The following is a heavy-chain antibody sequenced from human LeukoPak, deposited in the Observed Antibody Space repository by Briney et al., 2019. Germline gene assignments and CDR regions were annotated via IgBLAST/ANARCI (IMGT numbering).Heavy chain of an antibody. V-gene: IGHV1-2*06. CDR3: VWQKGGVTEIDD. Sequence: ASVKVSCKASGYTFTGYYIHWVRQAPGQGLEWMGRINPNSGGTNYEQKFEGRVTMTRDTSISTAYMELSRLRSDDTAVYYCVWQKGGVTEIDDLGQGTPVTVSS. D-gene: IGHD3-16*01. J-gene: IGHJ4*01. CDR1: GYTFTGYY. CDR2: INPNSGGT.